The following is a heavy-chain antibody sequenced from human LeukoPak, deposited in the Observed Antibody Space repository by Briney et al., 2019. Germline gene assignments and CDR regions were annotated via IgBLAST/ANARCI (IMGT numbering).Heavy chain of an antibody. CDR2: MYYSGTT. V-gene: IGHV4-59*01. J-gene: IGHJ4*02. CDR3: AREISYDFWSGSFDY. CDR1: GNSINIYS. Sequence: SETLSLTCTVSGNSINIYSWNWIRQSPEKGLEWIAYMYYSGTTNYNPSLENRAAISLDLSRHQFSLRLSSVTAADTAVYYCAREISYDFWSGSFDYWGQGTLVTVSS. D-gene: IGHD3-3*01.